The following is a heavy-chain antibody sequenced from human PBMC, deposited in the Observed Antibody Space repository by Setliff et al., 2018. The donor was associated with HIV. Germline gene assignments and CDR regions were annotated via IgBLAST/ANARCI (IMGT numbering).Heavy chain of an antibody. CDR2: IYYTGST. CDR3: ASGLFYDY. V-gene: IGHV4-59*08. CDR1: GASIRSYY. Sequence: SETLSLTCSVSGASIRSYYWTWIRQPPGRELEWIGFIYYTGSTKYNPSLKSRVTISVDTSKTQFSLRLGSVTAADTAVYYCASGLFYDYWGPGTLLVTVSS. D-gene: IGHD2-21*01. J-gene: IGHJ4*03.